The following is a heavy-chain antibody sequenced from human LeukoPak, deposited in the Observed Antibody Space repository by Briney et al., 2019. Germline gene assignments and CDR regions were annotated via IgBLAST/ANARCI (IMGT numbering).Heavy chain of an antibody. J-gene: IGHJ3*02. V-gene: IGHV3-15*01. CDR2: LKSKTDGGTT. D-gene: IGHD3-16*02. CDR1: GFTLTDAW. CDR3: TKFFLGRRDYVWESYRYLAFDI. Sequence: PGGSRRLSCAASGFTLTDAWVSWVRQPPGKGLEWVGHLKSKTDGGTTDYAAPVKGRFTISRDGSKNTLYLQMNSLKTEDTAVYYCTKFFLGRRDYVWESYRYLAFDIRGHGTMVTVSS.